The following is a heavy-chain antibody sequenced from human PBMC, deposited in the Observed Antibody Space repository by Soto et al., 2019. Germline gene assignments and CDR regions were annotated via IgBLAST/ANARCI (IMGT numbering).Heavy chain of an antibody. V-gene: IGHV1-18*04. CDR3: ARDMYYYDSSGYYYGPGYFDY. CDR1: GYTFTSYG. J-gene: IGHJ4*02. CDR2: ISAYNGNT. D-gene: IGHD3-22*01. Sequence: ASVKVSCKASGYTFTSYGISWVRQAPGQGLEWMGWISAYNGNTNYAQKLQGRVTMTTDTSTSTVYMELSSLRSEDTAVYYCARDMYYYDSSGYYYGPGYFDYWGQGTLVTVSS.